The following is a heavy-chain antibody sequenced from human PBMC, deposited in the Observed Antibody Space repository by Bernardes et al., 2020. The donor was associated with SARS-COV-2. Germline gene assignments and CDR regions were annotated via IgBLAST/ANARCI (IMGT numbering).Heavy chain of an antibody. J-gene: IGHJ4*02. V-gene: IGHV3-23*01. CDR3: AKVGCGGDCYLGIES. CDR2: ISGSGGKT. Sequence: VGSLILSCAGSGFTFSNYAMSWVRQAPGKGLEWVSAISGSGGKTYYADSVKGRFSIFRDNSKNMLYLQMNSLRVDDTAVYYCAKVGCGGDCYLGIESWGQGTLVTVSS. D-gene: IGHD2-21*02. CDR1: GFTFSNYA.